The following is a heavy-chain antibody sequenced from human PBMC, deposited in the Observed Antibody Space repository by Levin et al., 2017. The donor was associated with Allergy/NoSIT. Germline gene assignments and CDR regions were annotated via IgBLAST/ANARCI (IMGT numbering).Heavy chain of an antibody. D-gene: IGHD2-15*01. V-gene: IGHV4-59*08. Sequence: SETLSLTCTVSGGSISSDYWSWIRQPPGKGLEWIGYIYNSGSTNYNPSLKSRVTISVDTSKNQFSLKLSSVTAADTAVYYCARRCCGGGTCYYGSHGMDVWGQGTTVTVSS. CDR2: IYNSGST. CDR1: GGSISSDY. CDR3: ARRCCGGGTCYYGSHGMDV. J-gene: IGHJ6*02.